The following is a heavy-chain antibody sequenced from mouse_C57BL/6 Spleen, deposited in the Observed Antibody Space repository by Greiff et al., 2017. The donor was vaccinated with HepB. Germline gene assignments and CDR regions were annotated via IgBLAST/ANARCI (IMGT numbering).Heavy chain of an antibody. J-gene: IGHJ3*01. V-gene: IGHV1-55*01. Sequence: QVQLKQSGAELVKPGASVKMPCKASGYTFTSYWITWVKQRPGQGLEWIGDIYPGSGSTNYNEKFKSKATLTVDTSSSTAYMQLSSLTSEDSAVYYCARYYDYSWFAYWGQGTLVTVSA. D-gene: IGHD2-4*01. CDR2: IYPGSGST. CDR3: ARYYDYSWFAY. CDR1: GYTFTSYW.